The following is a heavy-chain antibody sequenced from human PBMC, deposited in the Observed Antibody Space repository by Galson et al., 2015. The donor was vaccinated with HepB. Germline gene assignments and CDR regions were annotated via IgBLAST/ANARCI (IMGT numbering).Heavy chain of an antibody. V-gene: IGHV1-69*13. Sequence: SVKVSCKASGGTFSSYAISWVRQAPGQGLEWMGGIIPIFGTANYAQKFQGRVTITADESTSTAYMELSSLRSEDTAVYYCARGGVYGASLEWLFDYWGQGTLVTVSS. J-gene: IGHJ4*02. CDR1: GGTFSSYA. D-gene: IGHD3-3*01. CDR2: IIPIFGTA. CDR3: ARGGVYGASLEWLFDY.